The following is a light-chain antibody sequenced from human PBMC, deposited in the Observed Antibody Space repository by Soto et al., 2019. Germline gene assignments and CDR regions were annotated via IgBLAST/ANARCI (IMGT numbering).Light chain of an antibody. CDR2: GAS. J-gene: IGKJ3*01. CDR3: QQLFMYPPT. V-gene: IGKV1-9*01. Sequence: IQLTQSPSSLSASMGDRVTITCRASQGIINYLAWYQQKPGKAPKLLIYGASTLQGGVPSRFSGSGSGTDFTLTVSSLQPEDLAAYYCQQLFMYPPTFGPGTKVDIK. CDR1: QGIINY.